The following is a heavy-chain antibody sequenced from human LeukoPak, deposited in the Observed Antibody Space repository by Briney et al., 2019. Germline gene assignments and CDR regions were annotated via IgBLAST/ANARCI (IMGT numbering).Heavy chain of an antibody. CDR3: ARRRMTTVTTDAFDI. CDR2: MNPNSGNT. D-gene: IGHD4-17*01. CDR1: GYTFTSYD. V-gene: IGHV1-8*01. J-gene: IGHJ3*02. Sequence: ASVKVSCKASGYTFTSYDINWVRQATGQGLEWMGWMNPNSGNTGYAQKFQGRVTITRDTSISTAYLELSSLRSDDTAVYYCARRRMTTVTTDAFDIWGQGTMVTVSS.